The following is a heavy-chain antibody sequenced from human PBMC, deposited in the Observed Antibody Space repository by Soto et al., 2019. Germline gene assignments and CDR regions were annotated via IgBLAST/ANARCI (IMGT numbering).Heavy chain of an antibody. CDR2: IYHSGST. Sequence: SSETLSLTCAVSGGSISSGGYSWSWIRQPPGKGLEWIGYIYHSGSTYYNPSLKSRVTISVDRSKNQFSLKLSSVTAADTAVYYCARGYSSGWNYFDYWGQGTLVTVSS. D-gene: IGHD6-19*01. J-gene: IGHJ4*02. CDR1: GGSISSGGYS. CDR3: ARGYSSGWNYFDY. V-gene: IGHV4-30-2*01.